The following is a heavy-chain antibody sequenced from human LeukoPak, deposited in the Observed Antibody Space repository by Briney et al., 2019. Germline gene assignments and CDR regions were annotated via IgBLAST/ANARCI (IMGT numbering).Heavy chain of an antibody. CDR2: ISTSNSYI. V-gene: IGHV3-21*01. J-gene: IGHJ4*02. CDR1: GFTFSSYS. CDR3: AAHQLLSFDY. D-gene: IGHD1-1*01. Sequence: GGSLRLSCAASGFTFSSYSMNWVRQAPGKGLEWVSSISTSNSYIYYADPVKGRFTISRDNAKNSLYLQMNSLRAEDTAVYYCAAHQLLSFDYWGQGTLVTVSS.